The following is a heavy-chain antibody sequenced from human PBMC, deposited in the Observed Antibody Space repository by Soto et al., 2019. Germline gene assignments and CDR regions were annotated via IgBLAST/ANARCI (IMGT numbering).Heavy chain of an antibody. CDR2: IYHSGST. Sequence: QVQLQESGPGLVKPSGTLSLTCAVSGGSISSRNWWSWVRQPPGKGLEWIGEIYHSGSTNYNPSLKSRATISVDQSKNQFSIKLSSVTAADTAVYYCASKFGELLADAFDIWGQGTMVTVSS. CDR3: ASKFGELLADAFDI. CDR1: GGSISSRNW. J-gene: IGHJ3*02. V-gene: IGHV4-4*02. D-gene: IGHD3-10*01.